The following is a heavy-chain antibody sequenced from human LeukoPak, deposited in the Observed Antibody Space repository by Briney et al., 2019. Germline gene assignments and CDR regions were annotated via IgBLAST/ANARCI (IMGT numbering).Heavy chain of an antibody. J-gene: IGHJ4*02. CDR3: ARSGYDIVFDY. CDR2: ISSSGSTI. CDR1: GFTFSSYE. Sequence: SGGSLRLSCAASGFTFSSYEMNWVRQAPGKGLEWVSYISSSGSTIYYADSVKGRFTISRDNAKNSLYLQMNSLRAEDTAVYYCARSGYDIVFDYWGQGTLVTVSS. V-gene: IGHV3-48*03. D-gene: IGHD5-12*01.